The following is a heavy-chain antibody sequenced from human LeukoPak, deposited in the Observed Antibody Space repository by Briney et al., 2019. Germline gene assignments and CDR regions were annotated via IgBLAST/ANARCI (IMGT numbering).Heavy chain of an antibody. Sequence: ASVKVSCKASGYTFTSNYIHWVRQAPGQGLEWMGLVNPSGGSTTYAQMFQGRDTMTRDTSTSTVYLELSSLRSGDTAVYYCAKGGVAGTFDYWGQGTQVTVSS. CDR3: AKGGVAGTFDY. CDR2: VNPSGGST. J-gene: IGHJ4*02. D-gene: IGHD6-19*01. CDR1: GYTFTSNY. V-gene: IGHV1-46*01.